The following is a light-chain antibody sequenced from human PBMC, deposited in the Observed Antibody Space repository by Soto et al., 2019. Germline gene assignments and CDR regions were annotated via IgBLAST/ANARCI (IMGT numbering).Light chain of an antibody. J-gene: IGKJ2*01. CDR3: QQYNTWPPEYT. Sequence: EIVLTQSPATLSVSPGERATLSCGASQSVSTKLAWYQQKPGQAPRLLIYDTSTRATGIPARFSGSRSGTEFTLTISSLQSEDCAVYFCQQYNTWPPEYTFGQGTKLEIK. CDR1: QSVSTK. V-gene: IGKV3-15*01. CDR2: DTS.